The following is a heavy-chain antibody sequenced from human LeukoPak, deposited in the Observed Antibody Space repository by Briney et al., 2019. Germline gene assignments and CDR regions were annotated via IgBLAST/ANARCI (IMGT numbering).Heavy chain of an antibody. Sequence: GGSLRLSCAASGFTFSSYSMNWVRQAPGKGLEWVSSINSSSSYIYYADSVKGRFTISRDNAKNSLYLQMNSLRAEDTAVYYCARDTANYYYDSSGYYFDYWGQGTLVTVSS. J-gene: IGHJ4*02. CDR1: GFTFSSYS. D-gene: IGHD3-22*01. CDR2: INSSSSYI. V-gene: IGHV3-21*01. CDR3: ARDTANYYYDSSGYYFDY.